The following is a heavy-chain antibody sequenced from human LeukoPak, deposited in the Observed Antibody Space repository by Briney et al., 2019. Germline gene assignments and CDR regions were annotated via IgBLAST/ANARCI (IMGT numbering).Heavy chain of an antibody. Sequence: SETLSLTCAVYGGSFSGYYWSWIRQPPGKGRGWIGEINHSGSTNYNPSLKSRVTISVDTSKNQFSLKLSSVTAADTAVYYCARVWMGSYDYWGQGTLVTVSS. CDR3: ARVWMGSYDY. V-gene: IGHV4-34*01. D-gene: IGHD3-3*01. CDR2: INHSGST. J-gene: IGHJ4*02. CDR1: GGSFSGYY.